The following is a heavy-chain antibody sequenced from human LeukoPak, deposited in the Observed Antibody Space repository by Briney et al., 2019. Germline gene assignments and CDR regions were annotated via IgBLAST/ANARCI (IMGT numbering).Heavy chain of an antibody. CDR1: GFTFSSYG. Sequence: PGGSLRLSCAASGFTFSSYGMHWVRQAPGKGLEWVAVISYDGSNKYYADSVKGRFTISRDNSKNTLYLQMNSLRAEDTAVYYCARDIRTTGTRPGSPPHYYYYGMDVWGQGTTVTVSS. D-gene: IGHD1-1*01. J-gene: IGHJ6*02. V-gene: IGHV3-30*03. CDR2: ISYDGSNK. CDR3: ARDIRTTGTRPGSPPHYYYYGMDV.